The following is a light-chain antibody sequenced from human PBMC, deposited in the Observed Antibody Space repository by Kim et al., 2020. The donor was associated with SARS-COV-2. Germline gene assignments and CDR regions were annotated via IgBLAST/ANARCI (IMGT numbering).Light chain of an antibody. CDR2: DVS. Sequence: GQSITSSCTGTSSDVGGYNYVSWYQQHPGKAPKLMIYDVSNRPSGVSNRFSGSKSGNTASLTISGLQAEDEADYYCSSWTSISTLVFGTGTKVTVL. V-gene: IGLV2-14*03. CDR1: SSDVGGYNY. CDR3: SSWTSISTLV. J-gene: IGLJ1*01.